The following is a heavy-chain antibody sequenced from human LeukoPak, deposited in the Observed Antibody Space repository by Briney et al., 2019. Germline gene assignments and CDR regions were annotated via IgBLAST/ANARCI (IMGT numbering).Heavy chain of an antibody. Sequence: ASVKVSCKASGYTFTSYDINWVRQATGQGLEWMGWMNPNSGNTGYAQKFQGRVTMTRNTSISTAYMELGSLRSEDTAVYYCARLGEPRAYYYYYMDVWGKGTTVTVSS. J-gene: IGHJ6*03. CDR2: MNPNSGNT. V-gene: IGHV1-8*01. CDR3: ARLGEPRAYYYYYMDV. CDR1: GYTFTSYD.